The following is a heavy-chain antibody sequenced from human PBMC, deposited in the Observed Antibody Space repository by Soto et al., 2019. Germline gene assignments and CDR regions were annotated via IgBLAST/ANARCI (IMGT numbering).Heavy chain of an antibody. Sequence: SVKVSCKASGGTFSSYTISWVRQAPGQGLEWMGRIIPILGIANYAQKFQGRVTITADKSTSTAYMELSSLRSEDTAVYYCARSYCSGGSCLRYFQQWGQGSLVTVCS. CDR3: ARSYCSGGSCLRYFQQ. CDR2: IIPILGIA. V-gene: IGHV1-69*02. CDR1: GGTFSSYT. J-gene: IGHJ1*01. D-gene: IGHD2-15*01.